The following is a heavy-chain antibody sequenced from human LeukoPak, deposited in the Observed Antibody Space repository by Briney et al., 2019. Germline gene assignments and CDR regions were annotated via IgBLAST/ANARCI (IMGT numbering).Heavy chain of an antibody. V-gene: IGHV3-30*02. CDR2: IRYDGSNK. J-gene: IGHJ4*02. CDR3: AKAARIWGYDAPFDY. Sequence: PGGSLRLSCAASGFTFSSYGMHWVRQAPGKGLEWVAVIRYDGSNKYYADSVKGRFTISRDNSKNTLYLQMNSLRAEDTAVYYCAKAARIWGYDAPFDYWGQGTLVTVSS. CDR1: GFTFSSYG. D-gene: IGHD2-15*01.